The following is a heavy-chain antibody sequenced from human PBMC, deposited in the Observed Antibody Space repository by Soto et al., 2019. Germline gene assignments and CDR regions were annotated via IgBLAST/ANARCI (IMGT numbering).Heavy chain of an antibody. CDR3: ARSLLSSYSSGRWGFDY. V-gene: IGHV1-3*01. J-gene: IGHJ4*02. CDR2: INAGNGNT. CDR1: GYTFTSYA. Sequence: ASVKVSCKASGYTFTSYAMHWVRQAPGQRLEWMGWINAGNGNTKYSQKFQGRVTITRDTSASTAYMELSSLRSEDTAVYYCARSLLSSYSSGRWGFDYWGQGTLVTVSS. D-gene: IGHD6-19*01.